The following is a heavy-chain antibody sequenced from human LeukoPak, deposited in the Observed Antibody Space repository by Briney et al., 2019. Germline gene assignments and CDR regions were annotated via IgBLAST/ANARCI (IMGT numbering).Heavy chain of an antibody. J-gene: IGHJ4*02. V-gene: IGHV3-23*01. Sequence: GGSLRLSCAASGFTFSSYAMSWVRQAPGKGLEWVSAISGSGGSTYYANSVKGRFTISRDNSKNTLYLQMNSLRAEDTAVYYCAKGIIGSYSSGSLVFDYWGQGTLVTVSS. CDR1: GFTFSSYA. CDR2: ISGSGGST. CDR3: AKGIIGSYSSGSLVFDY. D-gene: IGHD6-19*01.